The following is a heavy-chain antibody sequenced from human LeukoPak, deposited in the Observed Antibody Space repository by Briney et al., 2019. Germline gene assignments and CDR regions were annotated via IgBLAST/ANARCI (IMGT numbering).Heavy chain of an antibody. D-gene: IGHD3-10*01. V-gene: IGHV4-38-2*02. J-gene: IGHJ5*02. Sequence: SETLSLTCTVSGGSISGYYWGWIRQPPGKGLEWIGSIYHSGSTYYNPSLKSRVTISVDTSKNQFSLKLSSVTAADTAVYYCARVLFNGSKWFGESPNWFDPWGQGTLVTVSS. CDR3: ARVLFNGSKWFGESPNWFDP. CDR1: GGSISGYY. CDR2: IYHSGST.